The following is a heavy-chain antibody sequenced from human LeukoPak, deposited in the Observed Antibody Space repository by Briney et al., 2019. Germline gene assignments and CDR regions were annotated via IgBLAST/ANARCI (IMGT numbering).Heavy chain of an antibody. CDR3: ARGQAYCGADCYSD. Sequence: PXGSLRLSCAASGFSISHYYMTWVRQTPGKGLDWVSVIYTGGGTNYGDSVKGRFTISRDNSKNTLYLQMNSLRADDTAIYYCARGQAYCGADCYSDWGQGTLVTVSS. V-gene: IGHV3-66*01. CDR1: GFSISHYY. D-gene: IGHD2-21*02. CDR2: IYTGGGT. J-gene: IGHJ4*02.